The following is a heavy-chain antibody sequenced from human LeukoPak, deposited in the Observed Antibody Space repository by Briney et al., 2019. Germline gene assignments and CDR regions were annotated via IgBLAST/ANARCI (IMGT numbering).Heavy chain of an antibody. J-gene: IGHJ4*02. CDR1: GFTFSSYG. CDR3: AKGLYYYDSSGYDY. V-gene: IGHV3-23*01. Sequence: GGSLRLSCAASGFTFSSYGMSWVRQAPGKGLEWVSAISGSGGSTYYADSVKGRFTISRDNSKNTLYLQMNSLGAEDTAVYYCAKGLYYYDSSGYDYWGQGTLVTVSS. CDR2: ISGSGGST. D-gene: IGHD3-22*01.